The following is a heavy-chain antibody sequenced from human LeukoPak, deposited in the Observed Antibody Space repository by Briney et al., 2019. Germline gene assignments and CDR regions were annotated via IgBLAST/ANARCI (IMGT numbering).Heavy chain of an antibody. D-gene: IGHD2-2*01. Sequence: ASVKVSCKASGYTFTGYYMHWVRQAPGQGLEWMGWINPNSGGTNYAQKFQGRVTITRDTSISTVYMELSSLRSEDTAVYYCARGSVQLPSFDYWGQGTLVTVSS. V-gene: IGHV1-2*02. CDR3: ARGSVQLPSFDY. CDR2: INPNSGGT. CDR1: GYTFTGYY. J-gene: IGHJ4*02.